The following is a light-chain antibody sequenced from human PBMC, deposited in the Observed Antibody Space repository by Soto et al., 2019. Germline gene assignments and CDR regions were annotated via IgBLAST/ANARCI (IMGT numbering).Light chain of an antibody. CDR2: GAS. CDR1: QSVSCSY. J-gene: IGKJ1*01. V-gene: IGKV3-20*01. CDR3: QQYGSSPRT. Sequence: EIGLTQSPGTLSLSPGERATLSCRASQSVSCSYLAWYQLKPGQAPRLLIYGASSRATGIPDRFSGSGSGTDFTLTISRLDPEDFAVYFCQQYGSSPRTFGQGTKVEIK.